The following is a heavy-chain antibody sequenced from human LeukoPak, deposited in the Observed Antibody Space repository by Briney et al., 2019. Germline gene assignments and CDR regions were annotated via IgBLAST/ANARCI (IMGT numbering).Heavy chain of an antibody. Sequence: PGGSLRLSCAASGWTFSSHGMHWVRQAPGKGLEWVTFIRSDGSSNYYGDSVKGRFTLSRDNFKNTLYLQMHRLRAEDTAVYYRAKDMGHSGDYYFDYWGQGTLVTVSS. CDR3: AKDMGHSGDYYFDY. V-gene: IGHV3-30*02. J-gene: IGHJ4*02. D-gene: IGHD4-17*01. CDR2: IRSDGSSN. CDR1: GWTFSSHG.